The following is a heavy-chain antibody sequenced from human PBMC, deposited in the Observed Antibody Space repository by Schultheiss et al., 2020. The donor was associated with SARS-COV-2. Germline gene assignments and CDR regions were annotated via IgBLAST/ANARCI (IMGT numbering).Heavy chain of an antibody. D-gene: IGHD3-10*01. CDR3: ARTYGSGSYVWFDP. CDR1: GGSVSSGSYY. Sequence: SETLSLTCTVSGGSVSSGSYYWSWIRQPPGKGLEWIGYIYYSGSTNYNPSLKSRVTISVDTSKNQFSLKLSSVTAADTAVYYCARTYGSGSYVWFDPWGQGTLVTVSS. V-gene: IGHV4-61*01. J-gene: IGHJ5*02. CDR2: IYYSGST.